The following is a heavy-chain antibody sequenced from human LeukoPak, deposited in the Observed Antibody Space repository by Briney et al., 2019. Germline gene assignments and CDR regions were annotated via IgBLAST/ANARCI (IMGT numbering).Heavy chain of an antibody. V-gene: IGHV3-74*03. CDR2: IDNAGSIT. D-gene: IGHD5-18*01. CDR1: GFTFSNFW. Sequence: PGGSLRLSCAASGFTFSNFWIHWVRQAPGKGLVWVSRIDNAGSITTYADSVKGRFTISRDNAENTLYLQMNSLRAEDTAVYYCARDAVDTANAVWGQGTTVTVSS. CDR3: ARDAVDTANAV. J-gene: IGHJ6*02.